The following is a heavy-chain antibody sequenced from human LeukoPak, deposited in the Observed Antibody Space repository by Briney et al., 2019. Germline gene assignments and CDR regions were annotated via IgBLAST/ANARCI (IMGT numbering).Heavy chain of an antibody. CDR2: IEQDGSEK. Sequence: GGSLRLSCTASGFSFNWYWMNWVRQAPGKGLEWVANIEQDGSEKNYVDSVKGRFTMSRDNARKSVFLQMGNLRAEDTAVYHCARADRSYESSGRDAFDIWGQGTMVTVSS. D-gene: IGHD3-22*01. CDR1: GFSFNWYW. V-gene: IGHV3-7*01. CDR3: ARADRSYESSGRDAFDI. J-gene: IGHJ3*02.